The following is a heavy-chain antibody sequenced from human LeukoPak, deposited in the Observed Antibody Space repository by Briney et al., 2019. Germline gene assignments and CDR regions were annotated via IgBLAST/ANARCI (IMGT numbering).Heavy chain of an antibody. CDR3: ARTYCAEDCSIRYFDY. V-gene: IGHV1-46*01. CDR2: INPSGGDT. CDR1: GDILSSYN. J-gene: IGHJ4*02. Sequence: ASVSVSCTASGDILSSYNMHCGRQAPGQGLEWLGVINPSGGDTKYAQKFQGRVTLTKDKSPSKVYMELSSLTSDDTAVYYCARTYCAEDCSIRYFDYWGQGTLVTVSS. D-gene: IGHD2-21*02.